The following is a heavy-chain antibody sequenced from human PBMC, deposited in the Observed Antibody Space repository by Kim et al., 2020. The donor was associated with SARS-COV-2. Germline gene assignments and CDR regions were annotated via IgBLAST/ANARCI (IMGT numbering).Heavy chain of an antibody. CDR2: ISAYNGNT. D-gene: IGHD3-10*01. Sequence: ASVKVSCKASGYTFTSYGISWVRQAPGQGLEWMGWISAYNGNTNYAQKLQGRVTMTTDTSTSTAYMELRSLRSDDTAVYYCARDGHGGYYYGSGSYYNDYWGQGTLVTVSS. V-gene: IGHV1-18*01. CDR3: ARDGHGGYYYGSGSYYNDY. J-gene: IGHJ4*02. CDR1: GYTFTSYG.